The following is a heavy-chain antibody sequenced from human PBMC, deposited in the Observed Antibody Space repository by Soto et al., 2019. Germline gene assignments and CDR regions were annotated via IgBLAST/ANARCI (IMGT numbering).Heavy chain of an antibody. V-gene: IGHV2-5*02. D-gene: IGHD3-10*01. CDR1: GFSLSTSGVA. Sequence: QIRLKESGLTLVKPTQTLTLTCTFSGFSLSTSGVAVGWIRQPPGKALEWLALIYWDDDKRYSPSLKRRLTITNDTSKNQVVLTMTNIDPVYTATYYCAHCRRDRRVITPSYWGQGTLVTVSS. CDR3: AHCRRDRRVITPSY. J-gene: IGHJ4*02. CDR2: IYWDDDK.